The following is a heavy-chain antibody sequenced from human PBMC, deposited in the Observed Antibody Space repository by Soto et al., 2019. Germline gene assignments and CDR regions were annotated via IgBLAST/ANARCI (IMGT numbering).Heavy chain of an antibody. CDR1: GGSISSYY. D-gene: IGHD3-22*01. CDR2: IYYSGST. CDR3: ARYSDYYDSSGYPLDY. V-gene: IGHV4-59*08. Sequence: SETLSLTCTVSGGSISSYYWSWIRQPPGKGLEWIGYIYYSGSTNYNPSLKSRVTISVDTSKNQFSLKLSSVTAADTAVYYCARYSDYYDSSGYPLDYWGQGTLVTVSS. J-gene: IGHJ4*02.